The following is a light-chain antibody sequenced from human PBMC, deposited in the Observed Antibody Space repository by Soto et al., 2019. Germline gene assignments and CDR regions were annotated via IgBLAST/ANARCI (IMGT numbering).Light chain of an antibody. J-gene: IGKJ1*01. V-gene: IGKV3-11*01. CDR1: QSVSNY. CDR3: QQYNNWPLWT. Sequence: EVVLTQSPGTLSLSPGERATLSCRASQSVSNYLAWYQQKPGQAPRLLIYDAFHRATGIPARFSGSGSGTDFTLTISSLQSEDFAVYYCQQYNNWPLWTFGQGTKVEIK. CDR2: DAF.